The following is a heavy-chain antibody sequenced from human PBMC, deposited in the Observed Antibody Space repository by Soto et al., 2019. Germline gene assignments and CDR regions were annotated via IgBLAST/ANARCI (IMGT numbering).Heavy chain of an antibody. CDR2: INTGSGDI. D-gene: IGHD3-10*01. CDR1: GYTFTTYS. V-gene: IGHV1-3*04. CDR3: ARDDHMAGEDY. Sequence: ASVKVSCKASGYTFTTYSMHWIRQTPGPRLEWMGWINTGSGDIRYSQHFQGRVTITRDTSASTVYMELSSLGFEDTAIYYCARDDHMAGEDYWGQGALVTVSS. J-gene: IGHJ4*02.